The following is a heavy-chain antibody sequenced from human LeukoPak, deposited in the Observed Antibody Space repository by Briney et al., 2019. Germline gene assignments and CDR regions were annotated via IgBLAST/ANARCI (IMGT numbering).Heavy chain of an antibody. Sequence: GGSLRLSCAASGFTFSNYWMSWVRQAPGKGLEWVANIEQDASEKHYVDSVKGRFTISRDNAKNSLFLQMNSLRAEDTAVYYCARSQRTYCSGSSCWGWYLDLWGRGTLVTVST. CDR1: GFTFSNYW. V-gene: IGHV3-7*03. D-gene: IGHD2-15*01. CDR3: ARSQRTYCSGSSCWGWYLDL. CDR2: IEQDASEK. J-gene: IGHJ2*01.